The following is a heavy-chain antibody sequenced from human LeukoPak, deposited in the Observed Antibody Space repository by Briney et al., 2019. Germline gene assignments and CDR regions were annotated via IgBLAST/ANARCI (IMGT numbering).Heavy chain of an antibody. J-gene: IGHJ3*02. CDR1: GFTFSSYA. D-gene: IGHD3-22*01. V-gene: IGHV3-23*01. CDR3: AKDPNYYDSSDYSDDAFDI. Sequence: GSLKLSCAASGFTFSSYAMSWVRQAPGKGLEWVSAISGSGGSTYYADSVKGRFTISGDNSKNTLYLQMNSLRAEDTAVYYCAKDPNYYDSSDYSDDAFDIWGQGTMVTVSS. CDR2: ISGSGGST.